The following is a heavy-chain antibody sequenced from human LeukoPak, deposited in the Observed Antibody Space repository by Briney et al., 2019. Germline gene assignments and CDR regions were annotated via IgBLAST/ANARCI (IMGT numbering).Heavy chain of an antibody. J-gene: IGHJ4*02. CDR1: GFTFSNYD. V-gene: IGHV3-13*01. CDR3: ARVSPDYGGYFDY. D-gene: IGHD4-23*01. CDR2: IDTTSYT. Sequence: GGSLRLSCAASGFTFSNYDMHWVRQATGKGLEWVSAIDTTSYTYYPASVKGRFTISRENAKNSLYLQMNSLRAGDTAVYYCARVSPDYGGYFDYWGQGTLLTVSS.